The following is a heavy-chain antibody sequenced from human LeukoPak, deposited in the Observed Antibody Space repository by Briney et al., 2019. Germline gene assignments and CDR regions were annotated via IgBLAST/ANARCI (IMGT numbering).Heavy chain of an antibody. CDR2: ISGSGGST. J-gene: IGHJ3*02. CDR3: ANDHPRPSVANDAFDI. CDR1: GFTFSSYA. Sequence: PGGSLRLSCAASGFTFSSYAMSWVRQAPGKGLEWVSAISGSGGSTYYADSVKGRFTISRDNSKNTLYLQMNSLRAEDTAVYYCANDHPRPSVANDAFDIWGQGTMVTVSS. D-gene: IGHD5-12*01. V-gene: IGHV3-23*01.